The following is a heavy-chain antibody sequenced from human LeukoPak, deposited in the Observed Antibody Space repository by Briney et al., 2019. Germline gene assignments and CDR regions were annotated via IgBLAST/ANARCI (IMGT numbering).Heavy chain of an antibody. J-gene: IGHJ4*02. CDR1: GFSFSRYW. Sequence: PGGSLRLSCAASGFSFSRYWMHWVRQAPGKGLVWVSRMNSDGSSTNYADSVKGRFTISRDNPKNTLYLQVNSLRAEDTAVYYCAKDLSWGLDYWGQGTLVTVSS. CDR3: AKDLSWGLDY. V-gene: IGHV3-74*01. CDR2: MNSDGSST. D-gene: IGHD3-16*01.